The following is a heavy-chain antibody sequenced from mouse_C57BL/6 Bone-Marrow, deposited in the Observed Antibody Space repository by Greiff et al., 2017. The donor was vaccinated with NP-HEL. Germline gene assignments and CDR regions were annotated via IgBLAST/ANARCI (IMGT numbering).Heavy chain of an antibody. CDR1: GYTFTDYE. V-gene: IGHV1-15*01. CDR3: TRSPLGRSFDY. CDR2: IDPETGGT. Sequence: VQLQQSGAELVRPGASVTLSCKASGYTFTDYEMHWVQQTPVHGLEWIGAIDPETGGTAYNQKFKGKAILTADKSSSTAYMELRSLTSEDSAVYYCTRSPLGRSFDYWGQGTTLTVSS. D-gene: IGHD4-1*01. J-gene: IGHJ2*01.